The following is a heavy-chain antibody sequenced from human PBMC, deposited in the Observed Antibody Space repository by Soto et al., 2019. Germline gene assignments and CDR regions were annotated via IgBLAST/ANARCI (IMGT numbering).Heavy chain of an antibody. CDR1: GFTFSDYA. CDR3: AKYPTGDSIGAFDF. J-gene: IGHJ3*01. D-gene: IGHD4-17*01. V-gene: IGHV3-23*01. Sequence: QLLESGGGLVQPGGSLRLSCAASGFTFSDYAMTWVRQAPGKGLEWVSGIIASGTYSKYADSVNGRFTISRDNAKNTLNLQMNGLRIGDTAVYISAKYPTGDSIGAFDFWGEGTMGSVSS. CDR2: IIASGTYS.